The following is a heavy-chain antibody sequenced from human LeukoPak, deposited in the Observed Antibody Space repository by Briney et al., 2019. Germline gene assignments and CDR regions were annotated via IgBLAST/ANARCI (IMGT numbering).Heavy chain of an antibody. CDR1: GGSISSGGYY. CDR2: IYYSGST. V-gene: IGHV4-31*03. CDR3: ARYTSLQYYFDC. Sequence: SETLSLTCTVSGGSISSGGYYWSWIRQHPGKGLEWIGYIYYSGSTYYNPSLKSRVTISVDTSKNQFSLKLSSVTAADTAVYYCARYTSLQYYFDCWGQGTLVTVSS. J-gene: IGHJ4*02.